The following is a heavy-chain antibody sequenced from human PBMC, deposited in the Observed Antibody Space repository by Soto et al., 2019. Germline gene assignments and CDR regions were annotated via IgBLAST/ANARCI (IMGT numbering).Heavy chain of an antibody. CDR2: LSYDGGHI. Sequence: QVQLVESVGGVVQPGGSLRLSCGASGFTFSNYGLHWVRHAPGNGLEWVAVLSYDGGHIYYADSVQCPFTISRDNSKDTLYLRMTSLRPEYTSVYYCPKDLGGGYYDRTDYWGQGPLVSVSS. V-gene: IGHV3-30*18. D-gene: IGHD3-22*01. CDR3: PKDLGGGYYDRTDY. CDR1: GFTFSNYG. J-gene: IGHJ4*02.